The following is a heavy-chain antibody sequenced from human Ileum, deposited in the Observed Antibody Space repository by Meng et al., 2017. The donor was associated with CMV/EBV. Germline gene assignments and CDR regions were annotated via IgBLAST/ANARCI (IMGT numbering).Heavy chain of an antibody. CDR1: GGSSSSGDYD. D-gene: IGHD3-22*01. V-gene: IGHV4-30-4*08. Sequence: QGHLQGAGPRLGKPSHTLSLTLTVSGGSSSSGDYDWSWIRQSPGKGLEWIGYIYYSGSTYYNPSLKSRLIISVDTSKNQFSLKLSSVTAADTAVYFCARGVNYYPISGYKYYDQWGQGTLVTVSS. CDR2: IYYSGST. CDR3: ARGVNYYPISGYKYYDQ. J-gene: IGHJ4*02.